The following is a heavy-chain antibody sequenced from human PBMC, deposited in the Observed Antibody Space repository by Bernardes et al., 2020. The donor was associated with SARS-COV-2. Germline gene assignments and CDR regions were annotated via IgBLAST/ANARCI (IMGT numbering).Heavy chain of an antibody. CDR3: AIDVAGELST. D-gene: IGHD1-26*01. J-gene: IGHJ5*02. CDR2: IDNYGSTI. CDR1: GYTFSSFW. V-gene: IGHV3-74*01. Sequence: GGSLRLSCAASGYTFSSFWMHWVRQAPGKGLVWVSRIDNYGSTINYADSVKGRFTISRDNSRNTLYLQMNNLRAEDTAVYYCAIDVAGELSTWGKGTLVTVPS.